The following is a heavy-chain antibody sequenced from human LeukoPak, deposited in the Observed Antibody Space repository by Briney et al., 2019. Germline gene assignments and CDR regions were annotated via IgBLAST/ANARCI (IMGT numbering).Heavy chain of an antibody. Sequence: GGSLRLSCAASGFTFSSYGMSWVRQAPGKGLEWVSAISGSGGSTYYADSVKGRFTISRDNSKNTLYLQMNSLRAEDTAVYYCAREKSSSWYTNAFDIWGQGTMVTVSS. V-gene: IGHV3-23*01. J-gene: IGHJ3*02. CDR2: ISGSGGST. CDR3: AREKSSSWYTNAFDI. CDR1: GFTFSSYG. D-gene: IGHD6-13*01.